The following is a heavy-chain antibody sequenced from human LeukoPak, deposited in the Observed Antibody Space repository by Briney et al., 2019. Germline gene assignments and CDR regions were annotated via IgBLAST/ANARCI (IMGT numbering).Heavy chain of an antibody. CDR2: INEDGSAK. J-gene: IGHJ4*02. Sequence: GSLRLSCAASGFTFSGYWMTWLRQAPGKGLEWVANINEDGSAKYYLGSVKGRFTISRDISKNTLYLQMNSLGAEDTAMYYCARRAGGYSHPYDYWGQGILVTVSS. CDR1: GFTFSGYW. CDR3: ARRAGGYSHPYDY. V-gene: IGHV3-7*03. D-gene: IGHD4-23*01.